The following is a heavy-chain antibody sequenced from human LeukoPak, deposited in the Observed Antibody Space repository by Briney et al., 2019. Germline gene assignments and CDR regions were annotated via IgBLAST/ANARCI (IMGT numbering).Heavy chain of an antibody. D-gene: IGHD6-19*01. J-gene: IGHJ4*02. Sequence: ASVKVSCRASGYTFTGYYMHWVRQAPGQGLEWMGWINPNSGGTNYAQKFQGRVTMTRDTSISTAYMELSRLRSDDTAVYYCAVIAVAGKGSADYWGQGTLVTVSS. V-gene: IGHV1-2*02. CDR2: INPNSGGT. CDR3: AVIAVAGKGSADY. CDR1: GYTFTGYY.